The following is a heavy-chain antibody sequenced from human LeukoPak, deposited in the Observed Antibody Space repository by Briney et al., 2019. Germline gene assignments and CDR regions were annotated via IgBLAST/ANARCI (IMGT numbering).Heavy chain of an antibody. J-gene: IGHJ6*02. CDR1: GGSISSYY. Sequence: KTSETLSLTCTVSGGSISSYYWSWIRQPPGKGLEWIGYIYYSGSPNYNPSLKRRVNISVDTSKNQFSLKMRSVTAADTAVYYCARDRRYYYYSSGYYHYYYGMDVWGQGTTVTVSS. D-gene: IGHD3-22*01. CDR3: ARDRRYYYYSSGYYHYYYGMDV. V-gene: IGHV4-59*01. CDR2: IYYSGSP.